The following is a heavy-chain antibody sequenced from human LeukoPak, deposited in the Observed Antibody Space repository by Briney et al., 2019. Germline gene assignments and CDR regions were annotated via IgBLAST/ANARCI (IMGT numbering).Heavy chain of an antibody. CDR2: INHSGST. J-gene: IGHJ6*03. D-gene: IGHD3-22*01. Sequence: KPSETLSLTCAVYGGSFSGYYWSWIRQPPGKGLEWIGEINHSGSTNYNPSLKSRVTISVDTSKNQFSLKLSSVTAADTAVYYCARAKYYYDSSGYFSPYYYYMDVWGKGTTVTVPS. CDR3: ARAKYYYDSSGYFSPYYYYMDV. CDR1: GGSFSGYY. V-gene: IGHV4-34*01.